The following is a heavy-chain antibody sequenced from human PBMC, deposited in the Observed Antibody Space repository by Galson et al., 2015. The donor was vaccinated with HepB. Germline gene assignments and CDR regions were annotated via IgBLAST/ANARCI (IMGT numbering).Heavy chain of an antibody. Sequence: SVKVSCKASGYTFIDYYMHWVRQAHGQGLEWMGRYNPNSGVTDCAQKFQDRVTMTADTSISTVYMELSRLTSGDTAVYYCARDSGGTVGATRDASDIWGQVTKVTVSS. CDR1: GYTFIDYY. D-gene: IGHD1-26*01. CDR3: ARDSGGTVGATRDASDI. CDR2: YNPNSGVT. V-gene: IGHV1-2*06. J-gene: IGHJ3*02.